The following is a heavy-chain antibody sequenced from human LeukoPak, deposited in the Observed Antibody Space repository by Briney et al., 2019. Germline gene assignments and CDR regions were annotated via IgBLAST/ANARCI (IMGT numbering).Heavy chain of an antibody. CDR1: GYTFTSYD. J-gene: IGHJ3*02. CDR2: MNPNSGNT. Sequence: ASVKVSCKASGYTFTSYDINWVRQATGQGLEWMGWMNPNSGNTGYAQKFQGRVTMTRNTSISTAYMELSSLRSEDTAVYYCASSLGERHAFDIWGQGTMVTVSS. V-gene: IGHV1-8*01. D-gene: IGHD1-26*01. CDR3: ASSLGERHAFDI.